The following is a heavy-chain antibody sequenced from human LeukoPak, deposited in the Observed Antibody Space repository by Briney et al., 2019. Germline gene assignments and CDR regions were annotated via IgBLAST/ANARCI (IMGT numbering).Heavy chain of an antibody. Sequence: SETLSLTCTVSGCAITGYHWSWIRQPPGKGLEWIGYIYSSGSTEYKPSLKSRATISADTSKNQFSLKLTSVTAADTAIYYCARRNDFDIWGQGTMVTVSS. V-gene: IGHV4-4*08. J-gene: IGHJ3*02. CDR2: IYSSGST. CDR1: GCAITGYH. CDR3: ARRNDFDI.